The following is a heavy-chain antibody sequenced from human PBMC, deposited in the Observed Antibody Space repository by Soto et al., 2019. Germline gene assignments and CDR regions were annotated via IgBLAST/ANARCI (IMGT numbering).Heavy chain of an antibody. CDR1: GGSISSAAYY. D-gene: IGHD2-2*02. V-gene: IGHV4-31*03. Sequence: SETLSLTCTISGGSISSAAYYWSWIRQHPRKGLERNGYISHSGSTYYNQSLKSRVIISVDTSKNQFSLSLASVTAAFSAVYYCAREYTYGSNFFDCWGQGALVTVSS. CDR3: AREYTYGSNFFDC. J-gene: IGHJ4*02. CDR2: ISHSGST.